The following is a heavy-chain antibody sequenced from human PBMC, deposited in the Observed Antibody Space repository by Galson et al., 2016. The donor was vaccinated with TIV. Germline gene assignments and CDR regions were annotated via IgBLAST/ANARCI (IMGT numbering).Heavy chain of an antibody. CDR1: GLSVSINY. Sequence: SLRLSCAASGLSVSINYMTWVRQAPGKGLEWVSLISDGGKTYYSDSVKGRFTISRDNAKNTLYLQMNSLRVEDTALYYCARDRVVDATYYYYYYGMDVWGQGTAVTVS. D-gene: IGHD2-15*01. CDR3: ARDRVVDATYYYYYYGMDV. V-gene: IGHV3-66*02. CDR2: ISDGGKT. J-gene: IGHJ6*02.